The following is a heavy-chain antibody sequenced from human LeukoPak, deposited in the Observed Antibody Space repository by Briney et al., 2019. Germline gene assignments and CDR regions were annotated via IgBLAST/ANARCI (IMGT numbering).Heavy chain of an antibody. V-gene: IGHV3-7*04. CDR2: IKQDGSEK. D-gene: IGHD3-22*01. J-gene: IGHJ1*01. Sequence: GGSLRLSCAASGFTFSSYWMSWVRQALGKGLEWVANIKQDGSEKYYVDSVKGRFTISRDNAKNSLYLQMNSLRAEDTAVYYCARDYYDSSGYYPAEYFQHWGQGTLVTVSS. CDR1: GFTFSSYW. CDR3: ARDYYDSSGYYPAEYFQH.